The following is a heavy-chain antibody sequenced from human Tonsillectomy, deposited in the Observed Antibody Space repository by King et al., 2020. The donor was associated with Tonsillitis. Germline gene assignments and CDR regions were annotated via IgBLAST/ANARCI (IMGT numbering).Heavy chain of an antibody. CDR1: GGSISSSSYY. CDR3: ARHVAAGTYRDQRSVNLYIDY. D-gene: IGHD6-19*01. V-gene: IGHV4-39*01. J-gene: IGHJ4*02. CDR2: IYYSGST. Sequence: QLQESGPGLVKPSETLSLTCTVSGGSISSSSYYWGWIRQPPGKGLEWIGSIYYSGSTYYNPSLKSRVTISVDTSKNQSSLKLSSVTAADTAVYYCARHVAAGTYRDQRSVNLYIDYWGQGTLVTVSS.